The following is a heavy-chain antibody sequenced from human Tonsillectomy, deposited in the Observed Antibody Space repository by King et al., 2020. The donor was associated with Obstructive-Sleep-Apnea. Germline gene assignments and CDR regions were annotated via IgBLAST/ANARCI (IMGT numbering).Heavy chain of an antibody. J-gene: IGHJ3*02. V-gene: IGHV4-38-2*02. CDR1: GYSISSGYY. Sequence: VQLQESGPGLVKPSETLSLTCTVSGYSISSGYYWGWIRQPPGKGLEWIGSIYHSGSTYSNPSLKSRVTISVDTSKNQFSLKLSSGTAADTAVYYCARTTFGMDAFDIWGQGTMVTVSS. CDR2: IYHSGST. CDR3: ARTTFGMDAFDI. D-gene: IGHD3-10*01.